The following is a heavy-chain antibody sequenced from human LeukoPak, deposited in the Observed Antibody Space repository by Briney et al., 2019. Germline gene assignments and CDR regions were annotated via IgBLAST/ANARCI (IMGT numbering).Heavy chain of an antibody. V-gene: IGHV1-2*02. CDR1: GYTFTGHY. CDR2: INPNSGGT. Sequence: ASVKVSCKASGYTFTGHYMHWVRQAPGQGLEWMGWINPNSGGTNYAQKFQGRVTMTRDTSISTAYMELSRLRSDDTAVYYCARDIMRGGSYRPDAFDIWGQGTMVTVSS. J-gene: IGHJ3*02. CDR3: ARDIMRGGSYRPDAFDI. D-gene: IGHD1-26*01.